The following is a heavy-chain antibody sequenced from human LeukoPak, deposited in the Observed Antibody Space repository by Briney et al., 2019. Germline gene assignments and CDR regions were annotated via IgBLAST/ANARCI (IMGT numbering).Heavy chain of an antibody. CDR3: ARGLRFLEWLSNYYYGMDV. D-gene: IGHD3-3*01. V-gene: IGHV4-34*01. J-gene: IGHJ6*02. Sequence: PSETLSLTCAVYGGSFSGYYWSWIRQPPGKGLEWIGEINHSGSTNYNPSLKSRVTISVDTSKNQFSLKLSSVTAADTAVYYCARGLRFLEWLSNYYYGMDVWGQGTTVTVSS. CDR1: GGSFSGYY. CDR2: INHSGST.